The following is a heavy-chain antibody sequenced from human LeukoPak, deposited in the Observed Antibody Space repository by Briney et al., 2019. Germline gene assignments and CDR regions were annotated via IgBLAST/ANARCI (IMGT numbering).Heavy chain of an antibody. J-gene: IGHJ4*02. CDR2: IHNDGST. Sequence: GGSLRLSCAASGFDVSINYMNWIRQSPEKGLEWVSIIHNDGSTYYADSVKGRFTVSRDNSKNTVSLQMDGLRVDDTGIYYCARGFLQLTPYYFDYWGQGALVTVSS. CDR3: ARGFLQLTPYYFDY. CDR1: GFDVSINY. V-gene: IGHV3-66*01. D-gene: IGHD1-1*01.